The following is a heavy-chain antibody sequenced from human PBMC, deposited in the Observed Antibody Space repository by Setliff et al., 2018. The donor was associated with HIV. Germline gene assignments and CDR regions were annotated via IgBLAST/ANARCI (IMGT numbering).Heavy chain of an antibody. D-gene: IGHD3-16*01. CDR1: GDSISSGGSP. CDR2: IYYSGST. CDR3: ARGTSAASYWHFDL. Sequence: PSETLSLTCTVSGDSISSGGSPWTWIRQHPGKGLEWIGYIYYSGSTYYNPSLKSRVTISVDTSKDQFFLTLNSLTAADTAIYYCARGTSAASYWHFDLWGRGIMVTVSS. V-gene: IGHV4-31*03. J-gene: IGHJ2*01.